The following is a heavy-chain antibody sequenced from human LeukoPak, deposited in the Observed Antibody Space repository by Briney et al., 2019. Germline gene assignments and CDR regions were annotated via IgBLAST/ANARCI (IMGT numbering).Heavy chain of an antibody. J-gene: IGHJ4*02. V-gene: IGHV4-61*01. CDR2: IYYSGTT. CDR1: GYSISSGYY. CDR3: VRGSGWYFY. D-gene: IGHD6-19*01. Sequence: PSETLSLTCSVSGYSISSGYYWSWIRQPPGKGLEWIGYIYYSGTTNYNPSLKSRVTVSVDTSKNQFSLKLSSVTAADTAVYYCVRGSGWYFYWGQGTLVTVSS.